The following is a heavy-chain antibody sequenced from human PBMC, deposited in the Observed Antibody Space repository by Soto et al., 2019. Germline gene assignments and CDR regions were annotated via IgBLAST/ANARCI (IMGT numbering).Heavy chain of an antibody. D-gene: IGHD4-17*01. CDR2: ISAYNGNT. J-gene: IGHJ6*02. Sequence: QVQLVQSGAEVKKPGASVTVSCKASGYTFTSYGISWVRQAPGQGLEWMGWISAYNGNTNYAQKLQGRVTMTTATPTTTAYMELRSLRSDDTAVYYCARATGGDYVYYYSGMDVWGQGTTVTLSS. CDR3: ARATGGDYVYYYSGMDV. CDR1: GYTFTSYG. V-gene: IGHV1-18*01.